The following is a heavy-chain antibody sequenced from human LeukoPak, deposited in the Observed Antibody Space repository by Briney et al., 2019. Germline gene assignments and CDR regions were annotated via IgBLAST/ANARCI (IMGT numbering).Heavy chain of an antibody. D-gene: IGHD6-19*01. V-gene: IGHV3-23*01. CDR3: AKDPIAVAGTPRPHGDY. Sequence: GGSLRLSCAASAFSLNAYNMNWVRQAPGKGLEWVSAISGSGGSTYYADSVKGRFTISRDNSKNTLYLQMNSLRAEDTAVCYCAKDPIAVAGTPRPHGDYWGQGTLVTVSS. CDR2: ISGSGGST. CDR1: AFSLNAYN. J-gene: IGHJ4*02.